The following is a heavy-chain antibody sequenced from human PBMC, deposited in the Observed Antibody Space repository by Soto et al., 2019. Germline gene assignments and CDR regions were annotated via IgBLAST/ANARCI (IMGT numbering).Heavy chain of an antibody. J-gene: IGHJ4*02. CDR1: GGSIRSSGYF. D-gene: IGHD6-19*01. V-gene: IGHV4-39*01. Sequence: PSETLSLTCTVSGGSIRSSGYFWGWIRQPPGKGLEWIGSSYYSGNTYYNPSLKSRLAISVDTSKNQFSLKLNSITAADTAVYYCARHRGGWYFEYCGQGTLVTVCS. CDR3: ARHRGGWYFEY. CDR2: SYYSGNT.